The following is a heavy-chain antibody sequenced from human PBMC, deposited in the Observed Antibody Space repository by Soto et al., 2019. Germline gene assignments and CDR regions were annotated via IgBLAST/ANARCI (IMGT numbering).Heavy chain of an antibody. CDR2: ISGSGGST. Sequence: GGSLRLSCAASGFTFSSYAMSWVRQAPGKGLEWVSAISGSGGSTYYADSVKGRFTISRDNSKNTLYLQMNSLRAEDTAVYYCAKTHSDYDDYVGYFQHWGQGTLVTVS. J-gene: IGHJ1*01. CDR3: AKTHSDYDDYVGYFQH. V-gene: IGHV3-23*01. D-gene: IGHD4-17*01. CDR1: GFTFSSYA.